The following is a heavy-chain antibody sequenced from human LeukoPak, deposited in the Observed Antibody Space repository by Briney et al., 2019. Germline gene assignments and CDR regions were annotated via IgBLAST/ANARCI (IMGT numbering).Heavy chain of an antibody. D-gene: IGHD6-19*01. Sequence: ASVKVSCKASGYTFTSYGISWVRQAPGQGLEWMGWISAYNGNTNYAQKLQGRVTMTTDTSTSTAYMELRSLRSDDTAVYYCARDGPYSSCWYDNYYYYMDVWGKGTTVTVSS. CDR3: ARDGPYSSCWYDNYYYYMDV. J-gene: IGHJ6*03. V-gene: IGHV1-18*01. CDR2: ISAYNGNT. CDR1: GYTFTSYG.